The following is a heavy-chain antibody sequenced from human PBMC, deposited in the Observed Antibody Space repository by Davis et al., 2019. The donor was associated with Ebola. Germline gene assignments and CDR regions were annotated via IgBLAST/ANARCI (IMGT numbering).Heavy chain of an antibody. CDR2: INTGSNYI. D-gene: IGHD2-2*01. Sequence: PGGSLRLSCAASGFTFSDYSMSWVRQAPGKGLEWVSSINTGSNYIFYGDSVKGRFTISRDNAQNSLVLQMDSLTAEDTAVYYCAKVPAAALYFDYWGQGTLVTVSS. CDR1: GFTFSDYS. V-gene: IGHV3-21*01. CDR3: AKVPAAALYFDY. J-gene: IGHJ4*02.